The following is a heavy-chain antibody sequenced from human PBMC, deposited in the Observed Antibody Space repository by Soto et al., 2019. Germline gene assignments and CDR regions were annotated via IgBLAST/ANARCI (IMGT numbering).Heavy chain of an antibody. CDR1: SGSISSSNW. J-gene: IGHJ4*02. D-gene: IGHD3-9*01. V-gene: IGHV4-4*02. CDR2: IYHSGST. Sequence: SETLSLTCAVSSGSISSSNWWSWVRQPPGKGLEWIGEIYHSGSTNYNPSLKSRVTISVDKSKNQFSLKLSSVTAADTAVYYCAKDRGDYDILTALDYWGQGTLVTVSS. CDR3: AKDRGDYDILTALDY.